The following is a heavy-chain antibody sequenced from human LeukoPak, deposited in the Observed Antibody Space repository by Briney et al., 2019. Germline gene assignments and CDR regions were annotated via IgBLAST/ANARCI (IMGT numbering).Heavy chain of an antibody. CDR3: ARQAGVT. CDR2: IKGDASEK. CDR1: GFTFSSYS. V-gene: IGHV3-7*01. Sequence: GGSLRHSCAASGFTFSSYSMNWVRQAPGKGLECVAHIKGDASEKYYLDSVKGRFTISRDNAKNSLYLQMNSLRAEDTAVYYCARQAGVTWGQGTLVTVSS. J-gene: IGHJ5*02. D-gene: IGHD6-19*01.